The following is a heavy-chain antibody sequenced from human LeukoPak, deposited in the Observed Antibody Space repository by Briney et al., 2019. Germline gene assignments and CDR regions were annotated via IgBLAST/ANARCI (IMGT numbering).Heavy chain of an antibody. CDR2: NSYSRST. CDR3: ARSVVGATAIGS. D-gene: IGHD1-26*01. Sequence: SETLSLTCTVSGASLSGYYWTWIRQPPGKGLEWIGYNSYSRSTNYNPSLKSRVTISVDTSKNQFSLKLNSVTAADTAVYYCARSVVGATAIGSWGQGTLVTVSS. J-gene: IGHJ5*02. V-gene: IGHV4-59*01. CDR1: GASLSGYY.